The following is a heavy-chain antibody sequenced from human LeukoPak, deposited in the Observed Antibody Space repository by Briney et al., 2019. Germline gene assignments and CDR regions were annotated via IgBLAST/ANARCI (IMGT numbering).Heavy chain of an antibody. J-gene: IGHJ4*02. CDR3: ARGQSTPYSSSSYYFDY. CDR2: ISGSGGST. CDR1: GFTFSSYA. D-gene: IGHD6-6*01. Sequence: GGSLRLSCAASGFTFSSYAMSWVRQAPGKGLEWVSAISGSGGSTYYADSVKGRFTISRDNSKNTLYLQMNSLRAEDTAVYYCARGQSTPYSSSSYYFDYWGQGTLVTVSS. V-gene: IGHV3-23*01.